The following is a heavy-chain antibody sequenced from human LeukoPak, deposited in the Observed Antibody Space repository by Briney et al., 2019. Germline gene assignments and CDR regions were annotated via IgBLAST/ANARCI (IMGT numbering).Heavy chain of an antibody. J-gene: IGHJ4*02. CDR1: GASIISANYY. V-gene: IGHV4-39*07. Sequence: TSETLSLTCTVSGASIISANYYWNWIRQPPGKGLEWIGNIYYSGSTHSNPSLKSRVTISVDRSKNQFSLKLSSVTAADTAVYYCARTYYYDSSETFDYWGQGTLVTVSS. D-gene: IGHD3-22*01. CDR3: ARTYYYDSSETFDY. CDR2: IYYSGST.